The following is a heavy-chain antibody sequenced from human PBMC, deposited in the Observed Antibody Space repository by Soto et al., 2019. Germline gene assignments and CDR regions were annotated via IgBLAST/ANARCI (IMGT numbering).Heavy chain of an antibody. Sequence: QVQLVESGGGVVQPGRSLRLSCAASGFTFSSYAMHWVRQAPGKGLEWVAVISYDGSNKYYADSVKGRFTISRDNSKNTLYLQMNSLRAEDTAVYYCAGSIAVAGTRVGNWFDPWGQGTLVTVSS. CDR2: ISYDGSNK. D-gene: IGHD6-19*01. V-gene: IGHV3-30-3*01. CDR1: GFTFSSYA. CDR3: AGSIAVAGTRVGNWFDP. J-gene: IGHJ5*02.